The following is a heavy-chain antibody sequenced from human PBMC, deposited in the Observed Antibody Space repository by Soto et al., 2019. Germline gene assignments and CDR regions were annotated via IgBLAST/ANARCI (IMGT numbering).Heavy chain of an antibody. D-gene: IGHD3-10*01. V-gene: IGHV1-2*04. Sequence: QVQLVQSGAEVKKPGASVKVSCKASGYTFTGYYMHWVRQAPGQGLEWMGWINPNSGGTNYAQKFQGWVTMTRDTSISTAYMELSRLRSDDTAVYYCARDLRGVLLWFGEFPYGMDVWGQGTTVTVSS. J-gene: IGHJ6*02. CDR1: GYTFTGYY. CDR2: INPNSGGT. CDR3: ARDLRGVLLWFGEFPYGMDV.